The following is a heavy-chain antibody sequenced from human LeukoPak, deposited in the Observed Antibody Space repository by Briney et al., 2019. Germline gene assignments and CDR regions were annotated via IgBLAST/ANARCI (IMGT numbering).Heavy chain of an antibody. Sequence: GGSLRLSCAASGFISSNYGMNWVRQAPGKGLEWVSSISSSSGYIYYADSVRGRFTISRDNAKNSLSLQMNSLRAEDTAVYYCARGGKYCTSGVCHSYFDYWGQGTLVTVSS. D-gene: IGHD2-8*01. J-gene: IGHJ4*02. CDR2: ISSSSGYI. CDR1: GFISSNYG. V-gene: IGHV3-21*01. CDR3: ARGGKYCTSGVCHSYFDY.